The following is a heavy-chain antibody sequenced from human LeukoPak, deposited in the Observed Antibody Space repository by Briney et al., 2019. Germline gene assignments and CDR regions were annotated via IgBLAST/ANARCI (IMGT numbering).Heavy chain of an antibody. Sequence: XSXAXXGXXLXSYAXSWVRQAPGKGLEWVSAISGSGGSTYYADSVKGRFTISRDNSKNTLYLQMNSLRAEDTAVYYCARSIGLTGGGVDVWGQGTTVTVSS. J-gene: IGHJ6*02. CDR2: ISGSGGST. CDR1: GXXLXSYA. V-gene: IGHV3-23*01. D-gene: IGHD3-9*01. CDR3: ARSIGLTGGGVDV.